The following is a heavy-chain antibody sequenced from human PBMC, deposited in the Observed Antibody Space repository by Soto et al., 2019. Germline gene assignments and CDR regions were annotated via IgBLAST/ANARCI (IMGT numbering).Heavy chain of an antibody. CDR2: IFPDDSDT. CDR1: GYIIKNYW. Sequence: PGESLKFSCKASGYIIKNYWIGWVRQMPGQGLEWMGIIFPDDSDTRYSPSFQGHVTISVDKSISTAYVQWSSLKASDSAIYYCFRGGVTSRTFDYWGQGALVTVSS. D-gene: IGHD3-16*01. V-gene: IGHV5-51*01. CDR3: FRGGVTSRTFDY. J-gene: IGHJ4*02.